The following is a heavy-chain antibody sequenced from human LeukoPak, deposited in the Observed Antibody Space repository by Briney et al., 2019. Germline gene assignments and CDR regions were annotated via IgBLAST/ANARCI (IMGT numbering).Heavy chain of an antibody. CDR3: ASLAMVNY. V-gene: IGHV4-34*01. CDR1: GGSFSGYY. CDR2: INHSGST. D-gene: IGHD5-18*01. Sequence: SETLSLTCAVYGGSFSGYYWSWIRQPPGKGLEWIGEINHSGSTNYNPSLKSRVTISVDTSKNQFSLKLSSVTAADTAVYYCASLAMVNYWGQGTLVAVSS. J-gene: IGHJ4*02.